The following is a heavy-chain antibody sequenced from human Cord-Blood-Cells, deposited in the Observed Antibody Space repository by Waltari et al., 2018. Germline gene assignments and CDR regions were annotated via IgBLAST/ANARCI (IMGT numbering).Heavy chain of an antibody. CDR3: ARGTGKDYDFWSGYYGMDV. CDR2: MNPNSGNT. Sequence: QVQLVQSGAEVKKPGASVKVSCKASGYTFTSYDINWVRQANGQGLEWMGWMNPNSGNTGYAQKFQGRVTMTRNTSISTAYMELSSLRSEDTAVYYCARGTGKDYDFWSGYYGMDVWGQGTTVTVSS. J-gene: IGHJ6*02. CDR1: GYTFTSYD. V-gene: IGHV1-8*01. D-gene: IGHD3-3*01.